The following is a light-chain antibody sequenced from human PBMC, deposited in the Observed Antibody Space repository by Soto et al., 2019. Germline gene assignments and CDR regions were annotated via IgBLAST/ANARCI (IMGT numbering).Light chain of an antibody. V-gene: IGKV1-27*01. CDR3: QQSYSTPLT. J-gene: IGKJ4*01. CDR1: QGIRHY. CDR2: EAS. Sequence: DIQMTQSPSSLSASVGDRVTITCRASQGIRHYLAWYQQKPGKVPKLLIYEASNLQSGVPSRFRGGGSGTEFTLTISSLQPEDFATYYCQQSYSTPLTFGGGTKVDI.